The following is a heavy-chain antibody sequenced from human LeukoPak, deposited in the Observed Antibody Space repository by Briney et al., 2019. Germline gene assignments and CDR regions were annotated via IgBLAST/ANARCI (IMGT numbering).Heavy chain of an antibody. CDR3: AKGVSPLDYGGNSPLDY. J-gene: IGHJ4*02. CDR2: INPSGGST. V-gene: IGHV1-46*01. Sequence: GASVKVSCKASGYTFTGYYMHWVRQAPGQGLEWMGIINPSGGSTSYAQKFQGRVTMTRDMSTSTVYMELSSLRSEDTAVYYCAKGVSPLDYGGNSPLDYWGQGTLVTVSS. D-gene: IGHD4-23*01. CDR1: GYTFTGYY.